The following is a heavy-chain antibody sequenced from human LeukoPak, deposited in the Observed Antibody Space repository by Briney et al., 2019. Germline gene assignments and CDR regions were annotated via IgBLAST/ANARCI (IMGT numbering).Heavy chain of an antibody. D-gene: IGHD3-22*01. CDR3: ARAYYYYYDSSGYPDY. Sequence: GESLKISRKGSGYSFTSYWIGWVRQMPGKGLEWMGIIYPGDSDTRYSPSFQGQVTISADKSISTAYLQWSSLKASDTAMYYCARAYYYYYDSSGYPDYWGQGTLVTVSS. V-gene: IGHV5-51*01. CDR2: IYPGDSDT. CDR1: GYSFTSYW. J-gene: IGHJ4*02.